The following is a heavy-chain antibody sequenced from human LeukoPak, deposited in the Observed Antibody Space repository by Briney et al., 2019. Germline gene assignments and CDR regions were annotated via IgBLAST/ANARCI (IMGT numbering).Heavy chain of an antibody. V-gene: IGHV4-34*01. CDR2: INHSGST. D-gene: IGHD3-3*01. CDR1: GGSFSGYY. CDR3: ARKGPKVTIFGVVNRKTYMDV. J-gene: IGHJ6*03. Sequence: SETLSLTCAVYGGSFSGYYWSWIRQPPGKGLEWIGEINHSGSTNYNTSLKSRVTISEDTSKNHFSLKLSSVTAADAAVYYCARKGPKVTIFGVVNRKTYMDVWGKGTTVTVSS.